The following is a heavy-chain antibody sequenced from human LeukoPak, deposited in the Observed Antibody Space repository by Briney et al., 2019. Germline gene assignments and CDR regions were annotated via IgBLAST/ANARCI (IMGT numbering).Heavy chain of an antibody. V-gene: IGHV3-74*01. CDR3: AKCPPPGYYYYYMDV. Sequence: GGSLRLSCAASGFTFSSYWMHWVRQAPGKGLVWVSRINSDGSSTSYADSVKGRFTISRDNSKNTLYLQMNSLRAEDTAVYYCAKCPPPGYYYYYMDVWGKGTTVTISS. D-gene: IGHD2-2*01. CDR2: INSDGSST. CDR1: GFTFSSYW. J-gene: IGHJ6*03.